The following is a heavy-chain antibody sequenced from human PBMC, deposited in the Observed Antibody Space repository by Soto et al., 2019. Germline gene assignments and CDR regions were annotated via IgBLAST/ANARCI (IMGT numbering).Heavy chain of an antibody. D-gene: IGHD1-1*01. J-gene: IGHJ3*01. CDR2: IHSDGSST. Sequence: EVQLVESGGGLVRPGGSLRLSCAASGFTFSYYWMHWVRQAPGKGLVWVSRIHSDGSSTTYADFVKGRFIISRDNARNTVDLQMNSVRVEDTAVYYCASGERGAFDLWGQGTVVTVSS. V-gene: IGHV3-74*01. CDR1: GFTFSYYW. CDR3: ASGERGAFDL.